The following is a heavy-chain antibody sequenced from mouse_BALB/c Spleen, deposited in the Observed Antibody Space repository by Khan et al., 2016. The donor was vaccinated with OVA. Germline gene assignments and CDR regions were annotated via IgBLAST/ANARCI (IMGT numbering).Heavy chain of an antibody. Sequence: QVQLKQSGPELKKPGETVKISCKASGYTFTNYGMNWVKQAPGKGLKWMGWINTYTGEPTYADDFKGRFAFSLETSASTAYLQINNLKNEDTATYFCASGGYWYFDVWGAGTTFTVSS. V-gene: IGHV9-3-1*01. CDR3: ASGGYWYFDV. J-gene: IGHJ1*01. CDR1: GYTFTNYG. D-gene: IGHD1-1*02. CDR2: INTYTGEP.